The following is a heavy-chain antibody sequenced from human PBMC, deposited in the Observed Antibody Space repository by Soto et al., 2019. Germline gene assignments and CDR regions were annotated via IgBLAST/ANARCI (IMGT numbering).Heavy chain of an antibody. CDR1: GFTISSNY. CDR3: AKDAGDRSSWYLDY. Sequence: EVQLVESGGGLVQPGGSLRLSCAASGFTISSNYMSWVRQAPGKGLEWVSVIYSGGSTYYADSVKGRFTISRDNSKNTLYLQMNSLRADDTAMYYCAKDAGDRSSWYLDYWGQGTLVTVSS. V-gene: IGHV3-66*01. CDR2: IYSGGST. J-gene: IGHJ4*02. D-gene: IGHD6-13*01.